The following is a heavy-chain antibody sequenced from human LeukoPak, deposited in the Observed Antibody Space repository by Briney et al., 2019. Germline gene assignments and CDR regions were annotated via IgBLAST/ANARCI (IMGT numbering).Heavy chain of an antibody. J-gene: IGHJ6*03. D-gene: IGHD3-3*01. CDR2: IYTSGSN. CDR3: ARLKQGYDFWSGYPYYYYYYMDV. CDR1: GGSISSYY. Sequence: SETLSLTCTVSGGSISSYYWSWIRQPPGKGLEWIGYIYTSGSNNYNPSLESRVTISVETSKNQFSLKLSSVTAADTAVYYCARLKQGYDFWSGYPYYYYYYMDVWGKGTTVTVSS. V-gene: IGHV4-4*09.